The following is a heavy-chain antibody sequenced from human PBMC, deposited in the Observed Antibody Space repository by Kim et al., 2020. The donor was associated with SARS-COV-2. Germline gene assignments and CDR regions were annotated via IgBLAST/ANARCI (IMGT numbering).Heavy chain of an antibody. V-gene: IGHV3-43*02. J-gene: IGHJ6*02. CDR3: AKDLEAIFSYYYYGMDV. D-gene: IGHD2-2*01. Sequence: GGSLRLSCAASGFTFDDYAMHWVRQAPGKGLEWVSLISGDGGSTYYADSVKGRFTISRDNSKNSLYLQMNSLRTEDTALYYCAKDLEAIFSYYYYGMDVWGQGTTVTVSS. CDR2: ISGDGGST. CDR1: GFTFDDYA.